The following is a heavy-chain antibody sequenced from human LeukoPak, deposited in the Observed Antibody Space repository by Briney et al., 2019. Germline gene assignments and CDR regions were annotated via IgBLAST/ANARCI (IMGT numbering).Heavy chain of an antibody. CDR1: GFTFDDYA. Sequence: GGSLRLSCAASGFTFDDYAMHWVRQAPGKGLEWVSGISWNSGSIGYADSVKGRFTISRDNAKNSLYLQMNSLRAEGMALYYCAKGGSGDSSAVDYWGQGTLVTVSS. CDR2: ISWNSGSI. CDR3: AKGGSGDSSAVDY. D-gene: IGHD3-22*01. V-gene: IGHV3-9*03. J-gene: IGHJ4*02.